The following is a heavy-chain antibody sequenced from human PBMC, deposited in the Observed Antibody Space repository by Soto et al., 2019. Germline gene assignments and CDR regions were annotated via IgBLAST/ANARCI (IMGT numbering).Heavy chain of an antibody. J-gene: IGHJ6*02. V-gene: IGHV4-59*01. D-gene: IGHD5-18*01. CDR2: IYYSGST. CDR1: GGSISSYN. Sequence: PSEALSLTCTVSGGSISSYNWIWIRQPPGKGLEWIGYIYYSGSTNYNPSLKSRVTISVDTSKNQFSLKLSSVTAADTAVYYCARDPGYSYGWAYYYYGMDVWGQGTTVTVSS. CDR3: ARDPGYSYGWAYYYYGMDV.